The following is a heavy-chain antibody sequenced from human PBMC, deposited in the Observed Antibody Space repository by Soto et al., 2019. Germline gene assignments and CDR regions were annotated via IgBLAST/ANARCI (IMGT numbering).Heavy chain of an antibody. Sequence: ASVKVSCKASGYTFTSYYMHWVRQAPGQGLEWMGIINPSGGSTSYAQKFQGRVTMTRDTSISTAYMELSRLRSDDTAVYYCARDASYSGYFDYWGQGTLVTVSS. D-gene: IGHD2-15*01. CDR2: INPSGGST. V-gene: IGHV1-46*01. CDR1: GYTFTSYY. J-gene: IGHJ4*02. CDR3: ARDASYSGYFDY.